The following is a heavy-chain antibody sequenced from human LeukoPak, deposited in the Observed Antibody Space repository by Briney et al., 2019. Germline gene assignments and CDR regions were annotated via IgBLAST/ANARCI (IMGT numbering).Heavy chain of an antibody. D-gene: IGHD3-9*01. J-gene: IGHJ1*01. CDR2: INPNSGGT. V-gene: IGHV1-2*02. Sequence: GASVKVSCKASGYTFTSYGISWVRQAPGQGLEWMGWINPNSGGTKYAQKFQGRVTMTRDTSISTAYMEMSRLRSDDTAVYYCARDLGVTGFEYFQHWGQGTLVTVSS. CDR3: ARDLGVTGFEYFQH. CDR1: GYTFTSYG.